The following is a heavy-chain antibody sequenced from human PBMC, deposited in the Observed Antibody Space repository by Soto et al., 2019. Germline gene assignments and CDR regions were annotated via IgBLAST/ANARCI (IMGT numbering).Heavy chain of an antibody. D-gene: IGHD6-25*01. V-gene: IGHV5-51*01. CDR3: VRDAGRGGSYYYGMDV. CDR2: IYPGDLDT. J-gene: IGHJ6*02. Sequence: GESLKISCKGSGYSFTRYWIGWVRQMPGKGLEWVGIIYPGDLDTRYSPSFRGQVTISADRSTSTAYLQWNSLKASDTAIYYCVRDAGRGGSYYYGMDVWGQGTTVTVSS. CDR1: GYSFTRYW.